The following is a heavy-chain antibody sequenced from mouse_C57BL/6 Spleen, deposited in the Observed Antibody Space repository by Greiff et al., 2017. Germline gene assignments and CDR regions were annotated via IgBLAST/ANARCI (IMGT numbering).Heavy chain of an antibody. CDR3: ARDPLKNDYGDYFEY. Sequence: EVMLVESGGGLVKPGGSLKLSCAASGFTFSSYAMSWVRQTPEKRLEWVATISDGGSYTYYPDNVKGRFTISRDNAKNNLYLQMSHLKSEDTAMYYCARDPLKNDYGDYFEYWGQGTTLTVSS. J-gene: IGHJ2*01. V-gene: IGHV5-4*01. D-gene: IGHD2-4*01. CDR1: GFTFSSYA. CDR2: ISDGGSYT.